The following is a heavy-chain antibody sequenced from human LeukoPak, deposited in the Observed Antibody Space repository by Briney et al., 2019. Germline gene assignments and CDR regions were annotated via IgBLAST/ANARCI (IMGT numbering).Heavy chain of an antibody. V-gene: IGHV3-23*01. CDR1: GFTFSSYA. CDR3: AKDRVIAAAGTEYFQH. D-gene: IGHD6-13*01. CDR2: ISGSGGST. Sequence: GGSLRLSCAASGFTFSSYAMSWVRQAPGKGLEWVSAISGSGGSTYYADSVKGRFTISRDNSKNTLYLQMNSLRVEDTAVYYCAKDRVIAAAGTEYFQHWGQGTLVTVSS. J-gene: IGHJ1*01.